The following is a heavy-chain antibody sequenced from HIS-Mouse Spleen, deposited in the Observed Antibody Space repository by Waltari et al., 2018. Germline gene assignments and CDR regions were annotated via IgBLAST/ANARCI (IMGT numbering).Heavy chain of an antibody. CDR3: AREIPYSSSWYDWYFDL. Sequence: QLQLQESGPGLVKPSETLSLTCTVSGGSISSSSYYWGWIRQPPGKGLEWIESIYYSGSTYYNPSLKRRVTISVDTPKNQFSLKLSSVTAADTAVYYWAREIPYSSSWYDWYFDLWGRGTLVTVSS. V-gene: IGHV4-39*07. J-gene: IGHJ2*01. CDR1: GGSISSSSYY. D-gene: IGHD6-13*01. CDR2: IYYSGST.